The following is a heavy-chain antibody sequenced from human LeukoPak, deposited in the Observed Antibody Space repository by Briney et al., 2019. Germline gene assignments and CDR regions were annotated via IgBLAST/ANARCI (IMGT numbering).Heavy chain of an antibody. D-gene: IGHD2-2*01. CDR3: ANPPSGLVVPAAIVN. V-gene: IGHV3-30*02. J-gene: IGHJ4*02. CDR1: GFTFSSYG. CDR2: IRYDGSNK. Sequence: GGSLRLSCAASGFTFSSYGMHWVRQAPGKGLEWVAFIRYDGSNKYYADSVKGRFTISRDNSKNTLYLQMNSLRAEDTAVYYCANPPSGLVVPAAIVNWGQGTLVTVSS.